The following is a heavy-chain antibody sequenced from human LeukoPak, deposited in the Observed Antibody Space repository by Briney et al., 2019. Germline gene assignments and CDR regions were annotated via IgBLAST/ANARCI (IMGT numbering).Heavy chain of an antibody. CDR3: ARFLCRDGYNDY. CDR2: IYPGDSDT. D-gene: IGHD5-24*01. J-gene: IGHJ4*02. V-gene: IGHV5-51*01. Sequence: GESLKISCKGSGYSFTSYGIGWVRQLPGKGLGWMGIIYPGDSDTRYSPSFQGHVTISADKSISTAYLQWNSLKASDTAMYYCARFLCRDGYNDYRGQGTLVTVSS. CDR1: GYSFTSYG.